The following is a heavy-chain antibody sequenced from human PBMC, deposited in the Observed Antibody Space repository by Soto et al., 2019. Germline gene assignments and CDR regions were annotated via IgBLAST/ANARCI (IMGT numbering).Heavy chain of an antibody. CDR3: ARRGSGPFFDY. D-gene: IGHD3-10*01. V-gene: IGHV3-23*01. CDR2: ISGSGDST. CDR1: GSTFSSYA. Sequence: PGGPLRLSCTASGSTFSSYAMRWVRQAPGKGLEWVSAISGSGDSTYYADSVPGRFTISRDNSKNTLYLQMNSLRAEDTAVYYCARRGSGPFFDYWGQGTLVTVSS. J-gene: IGHJ4*02.